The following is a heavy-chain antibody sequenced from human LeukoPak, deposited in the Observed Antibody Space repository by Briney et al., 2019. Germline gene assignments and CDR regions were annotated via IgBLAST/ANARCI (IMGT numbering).Heavy chain of an antibody. Sequence: QPGGSLRLSCAASGFTFSSYAISWVRQAPGKGLEWVSAISGSGGSTYYADSVKGRFTISRDNSKNTLYLQMNSLRAEDTAVYYCAKTLLGSGYYFDYWGQGTLVTVSS. J-gene: IGHJ4*02. CDR3: AKTLLGSGYYFDY. D-gene: IGHD3-10*01. CDR2: ISGSGGST. CDR1: GFTFSSYA. V-gene: IGHV3-23*01.